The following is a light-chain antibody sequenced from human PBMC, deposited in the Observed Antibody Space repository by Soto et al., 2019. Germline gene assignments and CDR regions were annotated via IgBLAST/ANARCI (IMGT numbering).Light chain of an antibody. Sequence: QAVVTQPPSVSGAPGQRVTISCTGSSSNIGAGYDVHWYQQLPGTAPKLLIYGNSNRPSGVPDRFSGSKSGTSASLAITGLQADDEADYYCAAWDDSLSGVVFGGGTKVTVL. CDR1: SSNIGAGYD. V-gene: IGLV1-40*01. CDR3: AAWDDSLSGVV. J-gene: IGLJ2*01. CDR2: GNS.